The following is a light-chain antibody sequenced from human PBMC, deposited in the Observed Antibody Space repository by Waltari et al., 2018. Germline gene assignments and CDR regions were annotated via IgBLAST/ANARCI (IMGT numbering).Light chain of an antibody. J-gene: IGLJ3*02. CDR2: EVS. V-gene: IGLV2-23*02. CDR3: CSYAGSSTWV. CDR1: SSDVGSYNL. Sequence: QSALTQPASVSGSPGQSITISCTGTSSDVGSYNLVSWYQQHPGKAPQLMIYEVSRRPSGVSNRFSGSKSGNTASRTISGLQAEDEADYYCCSYAGSSTWVFGGGTKLTVL.